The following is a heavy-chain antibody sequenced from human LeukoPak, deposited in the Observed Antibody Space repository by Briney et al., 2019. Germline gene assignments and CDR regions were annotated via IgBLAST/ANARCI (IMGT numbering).Heavy chain of an antibody. J-gene: IGHJ3*02. CDR2: INANSGGT. CDR1: GYTFTSYG. Sequence: GASVKVSCKASGYTFTSYGISWVRQAPGQGLEWMGWINANSGGTNYAQKFQGRVTMTRDTSINTAYMEVSRLKSDDTAVYYCARGGSSEAFDIWGQGTMVTVSS. CDR3: ARGGSSEAFDI. V-gene: IGHV1-2*02.